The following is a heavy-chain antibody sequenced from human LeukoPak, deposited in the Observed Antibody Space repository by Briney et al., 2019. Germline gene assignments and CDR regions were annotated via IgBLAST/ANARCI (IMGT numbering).Heavy chain of an antibody. V-gene: IGHV3-30*07. D-gene: IGHD3-10*01. CDR3: ARSRRITMVRGVIYYFDY. Sequence: KGRFTISRDNSKNTLYLQMNSLRAEDTAVYYCARSRRITMVRGVIYYFDYWGQGTLVTVSS. J-gene: IGHJ4*02.